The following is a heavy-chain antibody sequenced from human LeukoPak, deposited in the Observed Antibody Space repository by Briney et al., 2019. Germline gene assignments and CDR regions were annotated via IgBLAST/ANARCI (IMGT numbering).Heavy chain of an antibody. CDR1: GGSFSGYY. Sequence: SETLSLTCAVYGGSFSGYYWSWIRQPPGKGLEWIGEINHSGSTNYNPSLKSRVTISVDTSKNQFSLKLSSVTAADTAVYYCARALWDYGDYVPVYWGQGTLVTVSS. V-gene: IGHV4-34*01. CDR2: INHSGST. J-gene: IGHJ4*02. CDR3: ARALWDYGDYVPVY. D-gene: IGHD4-17*01.